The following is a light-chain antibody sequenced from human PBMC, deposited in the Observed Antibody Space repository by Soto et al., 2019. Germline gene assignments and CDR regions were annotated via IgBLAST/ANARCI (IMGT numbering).Light chain of an antibody. CDR2: GAS. J-gene: IGKJ4*01. CDR3: QQYNNWLPLT. Sequence: EIVMTQSPATLSVSPGESATLSCRASQSVNSNLAWYQQKPGQAPRLLIYGASTRATGLPARFSGRGSGTEFTLTISSLQSEDFAVYYCQQYNNWLPLTFGGGTKVEIK. CDR1: QSVNSN. V-gene: IGKV3-15*01.